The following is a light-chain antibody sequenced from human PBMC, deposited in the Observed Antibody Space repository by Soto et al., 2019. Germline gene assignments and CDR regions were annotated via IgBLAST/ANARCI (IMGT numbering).Light chain of an antibody. J-gene: IGKJ2*01. CDR3: QQRSNWYT. Sequence: EIVLTQSPATLSLSPGERATLSCRASQSVSSYLAWYQQKPGQAPRLLIYDASNRATGIPARFSGSGSGTDFTLTISSLEPEDFAVYCCQQRSNWYTFGQGTKLEIK. V-gene: IGKV3-11*01. CDR2: DAS. CDR1: QSVSSY.